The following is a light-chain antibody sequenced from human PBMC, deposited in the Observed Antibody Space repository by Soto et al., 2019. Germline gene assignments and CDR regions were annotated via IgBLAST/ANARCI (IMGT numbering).Light chain of an antibody. Sequence: DIQMTQSPSTLSASVGDTVTITCRASQSISNWLAWYQQKPGKAPKLLIYKASTLQTGVPSRFSGSGSGTEFTRTMRSLQPADFASYYYQQYKGTFGQGTKLEIK. CDR3: QQYKGT. CDR1: QSISNW. J-gene: IGKJ2*01. V-gene: IGKV1-5*03. CDR2: KAS.